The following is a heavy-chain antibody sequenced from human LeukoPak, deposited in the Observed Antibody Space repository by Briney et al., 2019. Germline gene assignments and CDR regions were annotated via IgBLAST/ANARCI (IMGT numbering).Heavy chain of an antibody. CDR1: GFIFSHHG. D-gene: IGHD5-24*01. V-gene: IGHV3-23*01. CDR2: IRTDGVTT. CDR3: VKDDGWVQYAN. J-gene: IGHJ4*02. Sequence: GGTLRLSCAASGFIFSHHGMNWVRQAPGKGLEWVSGIRTDGVTTYYADSVKGRFIISRDNSKNTAYLQMNSLSAEDAAVYYCVKDDGWVQYANWGQGTLVTVSS.